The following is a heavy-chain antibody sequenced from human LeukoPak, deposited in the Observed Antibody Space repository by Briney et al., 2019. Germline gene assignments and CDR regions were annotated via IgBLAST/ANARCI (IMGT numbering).Heavy chain of an antibody. Sequence: SETLSLTCTVSGGSISSYYWSWIRQPPGKGLEWIGYIYYSGSTNYNPSLKSRVTISVDTSKNQFSLKLSSVTAADTAVYYCARTYSSGWDIYYYYYYGMDVWGQGTTVTVSS. D-gene: IGHD6-19*01. CDR1: GGSISSYY. V-gene: IGHV4-59*08. J-gene: IGHJ6*02. CDR3: ARTYSSGWDIYYYYYYGMDV. CDR2: IYYSGST.